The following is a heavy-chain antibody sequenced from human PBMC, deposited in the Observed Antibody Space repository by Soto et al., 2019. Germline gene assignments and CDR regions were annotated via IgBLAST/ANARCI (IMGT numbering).Heavy chain of an antibody. V-gene: IGHV4-59*12. CDR2: IYYSGST. Sequence: PSETLSLTCTVSGGSISSYYWSWIRQPPGKGLEWIAYIYYSGSTNYNPSLKSQVTISVDTSKKQFSLKLSSVTAADTAVYYCARGRRMYYYGSGTFNLDYWGQGTLVTVSS. J-gene: IGHJ4*02. CDR1: GGSISSYY. D-gene: IGHD3-10*01. CDR3: ARGRRMYYYGSGTFNLDY.